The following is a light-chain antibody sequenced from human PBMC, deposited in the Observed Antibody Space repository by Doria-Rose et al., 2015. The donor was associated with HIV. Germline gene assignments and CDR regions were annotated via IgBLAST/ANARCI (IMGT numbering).Light chain of an antibody. CDR3: QQYNSYWT. CDR1: QSISGW. V-gene: IGKV1-5*03. CDR2: KAS. J-gene: IGKJ1*01. Sequence: DRVTITCRASQSISGWLAWYQQKPGKAPKLPIYKASSLESGVPSRFSGSGSGTEFTLTISSLQPDDFATYYCQQYNSYWTFGQGTKVEIK.